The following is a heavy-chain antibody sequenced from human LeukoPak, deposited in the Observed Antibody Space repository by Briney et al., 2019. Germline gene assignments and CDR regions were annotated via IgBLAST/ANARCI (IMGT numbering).Heavy chain of an antibody. CDR2: FYSGGGT. CDR3: ARDIVVVPAAMIGWFDP. Sequence: IPSETLSLTCTVSGGSISSYYWSWIRQPAGKGLEWIGRFYSGGGTDYNPSLKSRVTMSVDTSKNQFSLKLSSVTAADTAVYYCARDIVVVPAAMIGWFDPWGQGTLVTVSS. D-gene: IGHD2-2*01. CDR1: GGSISSYY. J-gene: IGHJ5*02. V-gene: IGHV4-4*07.